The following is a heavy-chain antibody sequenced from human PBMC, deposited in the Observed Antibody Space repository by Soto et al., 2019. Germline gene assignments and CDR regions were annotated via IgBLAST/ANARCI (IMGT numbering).Heavy chain of an antibody. D-gene: IGHD2-2*01. J-gene: IGHJ5*02. CDR2: IIPIFGTA. CDR3: ASSHCISTSCPPWGFDP. V-gene: IGHV1-69*13. CDR1: GGTFSSYA. Sequence: SVKVSCKASGGTFSSYAISWVRQAPGQGLEWMGGIIPIFGTANYAQKFQGRVTITADESTSTAYMELSGLRSEDTAVYYCASSHCISTSCPPWGFDPWGQGTLVTV.